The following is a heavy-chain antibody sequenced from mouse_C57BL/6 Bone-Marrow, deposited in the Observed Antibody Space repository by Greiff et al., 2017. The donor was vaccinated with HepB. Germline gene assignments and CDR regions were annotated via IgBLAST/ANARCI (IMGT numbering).Heavy chain of an antibody. V-gene: IGHV1-82*01. CDR1: GYAFSSSW. D-gene: IGHD2-4*01. Sequence: QVQLQQSGPELVKPGASVKISCKASGYAFSSSWMNWVKQRPGKGLEWIGRIYPGDGDTNYNGKFKGKATLTADKSSSTAYMQLSSLTSEDSAVYFCAWRLRPHWYFDVWGTGTTVTVSS. CDR3: AWRLRPHWYFDV. CDR2: IYPGDGDT. J-gene: IGHJ1*03.